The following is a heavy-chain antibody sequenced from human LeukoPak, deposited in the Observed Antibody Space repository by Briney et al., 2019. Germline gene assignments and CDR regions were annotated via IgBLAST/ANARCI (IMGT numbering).Heavy chain of an antibody. CDR2: ISKDGADK. J-gene: IGHJ4*02. Sequence: GGSLRLSCAASGFYFYTYGMHWVRQAPGEGLEWVTAISKDGADKYYADSVKGRFTVSRDNSKNTVYLQMNSLRPEDTAVYYCAKNDISGYYADFWGQGTLVIVSS. CDR3: AKNDISGYYADF. D-gene: IGHD3-22*01. CDR1: GFYFYTYG. V-gene: IGHV3-30*18.